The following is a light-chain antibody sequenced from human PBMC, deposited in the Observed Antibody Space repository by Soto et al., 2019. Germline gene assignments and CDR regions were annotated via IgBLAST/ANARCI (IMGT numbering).Light chain of an antibody. CDR2: KAS. Sequence: IKMTPSPSTLPASVGDRVTMTPRASQSIRTWLAWYQQKPGTAPKLLIYKASTLDSGVPSRFSGNGSGTDFALTINNRQPEDCATYYCQQYNSDWTFGLWAKVDI. CDR1: QSIRTW. J-gene: IGKJ1*01. V-gene: IGKV1-5*03. CDR3: QQYNSDWT.